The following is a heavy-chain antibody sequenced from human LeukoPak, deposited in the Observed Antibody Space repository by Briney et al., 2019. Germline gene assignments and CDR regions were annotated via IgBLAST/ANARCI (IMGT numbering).Heavy chain of an antibody. D-gene: IGHD1-1*01. CDR2: MNPNSGNT. Sequence: ASVKVSCKTSGYTFTGYYMHWVRQAPGQGLEWMGWMNPNSGNTGYAQKFQGRVTITRNTSISTAYMELSSLRSEDTAVYYCARDMEPDAFDIWGQGAMVTVSS. CDR1: GYTFTGYY. J-gene: IGHJ3*02. CDR3: ARDMEPDAFDI. V-gene: IGHV1-8*03.